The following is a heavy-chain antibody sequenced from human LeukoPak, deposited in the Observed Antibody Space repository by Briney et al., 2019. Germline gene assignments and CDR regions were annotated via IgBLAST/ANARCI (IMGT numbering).Heavy chain of an antibody. D-gene: IGHD3-3*01. CDR3: ATGWSGGT. CDR1: GFTFSDAR. CDR2: IKSKTDSETT. V-gene: IGHV3-15*01. J-gene: IGHJ5*02. Sequence: GGSLRLSCAASGFTFSDARMNWVRQAPGKGLEWVGRIKSKTDSETTDYAAPVKGRFIMSRDDSEKTLYLQMNSLKTEDTAVYYCATGWSGGTWGQGALVTVSS.